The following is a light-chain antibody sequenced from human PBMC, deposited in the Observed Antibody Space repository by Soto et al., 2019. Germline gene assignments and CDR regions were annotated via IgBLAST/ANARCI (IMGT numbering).Light chain of an antibody. CDR2: GAS. V-gene: IGKV3-20*01. CDR1: QSVSSNY. J-gene: IGKJ1*01. Sequence: EIVLTQSPGTLSLCPGERATLSCRASQSVSSNYFAWYQQKPGQAPRPLIYGASSRATGIPDRFSGSGAGTDFTLTISSLEPEDFAVYYCQQYSISPRTFGQGTNVDI. CDR3: QQYSISPRT.